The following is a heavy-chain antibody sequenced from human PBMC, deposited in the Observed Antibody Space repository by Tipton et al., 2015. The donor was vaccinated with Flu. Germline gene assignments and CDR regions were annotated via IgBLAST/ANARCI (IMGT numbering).Heavy chain of an antibody. CDR2: IYTSGST. CDR1: GGSISSGSYY. V-gene: IGHV4-61*02. J-gene: IGHJ3*02. D-gene: IGHD3-22*01. CDR3: ARGGFDSSGYRAGDAFDI. Sequence: LRLSCTVSGGSISSGSYYWSWIRQPAGKGLEWIGRIYTSGSTNYNPSLKSRVTISVDTSKNQFSLKLSSVTAADTAVYYCARGGFDSSGYRAGDAFDIWGQGTMVTVSS.